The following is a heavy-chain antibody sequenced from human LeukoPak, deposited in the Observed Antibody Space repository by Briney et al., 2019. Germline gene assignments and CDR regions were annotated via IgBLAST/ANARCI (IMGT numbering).Heavy chain of an antibody. V-gene: IGHV4-59*01. J-gene: IGHJ6*03. CDR2: IYYSGNT. CDR3: ARQLGSYNYYYMDV. D-gene: IGHD7-27*01. CDR1: GGSISSYY. Sequence: SETLSLTCTVSGGSISSYYWSWIRQPPGKGLEWIGYIYYSGNTNYNPSLKSRVTISVDTSKNQFPLKLSSVTAADTAVYYCARQLGSYNYYYMDVWGKGTTVTVSS.